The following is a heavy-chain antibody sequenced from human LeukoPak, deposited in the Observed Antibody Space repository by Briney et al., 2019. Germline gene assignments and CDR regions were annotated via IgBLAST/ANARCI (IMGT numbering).Heavy chain of an antibody. Sequence: GASVKVSCKASGGTFSSYAIIWVRQAPGQGLEWMGGIIPIFGTANYAQKFQGRVTITTDESTSTAYMELSSLRSEDTAVYYCARSANYYDSSGYYDYWGQGTLVTVSS. D-gene: IGHD3-22*01. CDR3: ARSANYYDSSGYYDY. CDR2: IIPIFGTA. J-gene: IGHJ4*02. V-gene: IGHV1-69*05. CDR1: GGTFSSYA.